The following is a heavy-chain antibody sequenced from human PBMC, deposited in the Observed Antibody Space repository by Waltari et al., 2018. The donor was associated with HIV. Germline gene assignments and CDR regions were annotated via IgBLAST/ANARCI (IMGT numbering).Heavy chain of an antibody. V-gene: IGHV3-74*01. CDR3: ARAELGLGDY. CDR1: GFTFSSYW. CDR2: MNSDGSST. J-gene: IGHJ4*02. D-gene: IGHD6-6*01. Sequence: EVQLVESGGGLVQPGGSLRLSCAASGFTFSSYWMHWVRQAPGKGLVWVSRMNSDGSSTSYAYSVKGRFTISRDNAKNTLYLQMNSLRAEDTAVYYCARAELGLGDYWGQGTLVTVSS.